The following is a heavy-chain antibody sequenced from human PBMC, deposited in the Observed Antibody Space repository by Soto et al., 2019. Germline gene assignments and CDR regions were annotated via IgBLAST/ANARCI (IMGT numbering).Heavy chain of an antibody. Sequence: HPWGSLRLSCAASGFTFSSYGMHWVRQAPGKGLEWVAVISYDGSNKYYADSVKGRFTISRDNSKNTLYLQMNSLRAEDTAVYYCAKVEFDYTYYYGMDVWGQGTTVNVSS. CDR1: GFTFSSYG. CDR3: AKVEFDYTYYYGMDV. D-gene: IGHD4-4*01. CDR2: ISYDGSNK. J-gene: IGHJ6*02. V-gene: IGHV3-30*18.